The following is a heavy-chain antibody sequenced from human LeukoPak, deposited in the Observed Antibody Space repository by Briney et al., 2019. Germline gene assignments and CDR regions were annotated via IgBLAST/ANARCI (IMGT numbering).Heavy chain of an antibody. CDR1: GGSISSYY. J-gene: IGHJ4*02. D-gene: IGHD6-19*01. CDR2: IYYSGST. V-gene: IGHV4-59*01. CDR3: ARDLSSYSSTYYFDY. Sequence: PSETLSLTCTVSGGSISSYYWSWIRQPPGKGLEWIGYIYYSGSTNYNPSLKSRVTISVDTSKNQFSLRLSSVTAADTAVYYCARDLSSYSSTYYFDYWGQGTLVTVSS.